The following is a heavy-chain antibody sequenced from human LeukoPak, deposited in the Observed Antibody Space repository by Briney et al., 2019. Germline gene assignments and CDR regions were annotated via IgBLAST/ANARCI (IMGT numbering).Heavy chain of an antibody. CDR3: AKEVGPFAGFDY. J-gene: IGHJ4*02. CDR2: IWADGDHK. CDR1: GFIFNKYD. Sequence: GGSLRLSCAASGFIFNKYDMQWVRQAPDKGLEWVAVIWADGDHKYYANSVKGRFAISRDNSKNTMYLQMNSLRADDTAVYYCAKEVGPFAGFDYWGQGILVTVSS. V-gene: IGHV3-33*06. D-gene: IGHD3-16*01.